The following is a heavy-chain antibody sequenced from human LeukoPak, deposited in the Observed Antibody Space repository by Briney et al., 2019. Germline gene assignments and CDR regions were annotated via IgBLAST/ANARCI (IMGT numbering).Heavy chain of an antibody. Sequence: SVKVSCKASGGTFSSYTISWVRQAPGQGLEWMGRIIPIPGIANYAQKFQGRVTITADKSTSTAYMELSSLRSEDTAVYYCASSSDCSSTSCYRNWGQGTLVTVSS. CDR2: IIPIPGIA. D-gene: IGHD2-2*02. J-gene: IGHJ4*02. CDR1: GGTFSSYT. V-gene: IGHV1-69*02. CDR3: ASSSDCSSTSCYRN.